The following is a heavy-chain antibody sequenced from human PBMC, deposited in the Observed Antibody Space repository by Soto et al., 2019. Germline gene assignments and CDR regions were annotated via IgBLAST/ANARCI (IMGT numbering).Heavy chain of an antibody. J-gene: IGHJ4*02. CDR3: ARVNAGYCSGGSCSSIDY. D-gene: IGHD2-15*01. Sequence: ASETLSLTCAVYGGSFSGYYWSWIRQPPGKGLEWIGEINHSGSTNYNPSLKSRVTISVDTSKNQFSLKLSSVTAADTAVYYCARVNAGYCSGGSCSSIDYWGQGTLVTVSS. CDR2: INHSGST. CDR1: GGSFSGYY. V-gene: IGHV4-34*01.